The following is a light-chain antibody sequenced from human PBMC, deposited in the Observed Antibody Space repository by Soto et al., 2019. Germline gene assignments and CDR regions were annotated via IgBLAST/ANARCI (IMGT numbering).Light chain of an antibody. CDR2: GAS. Sequence: EIVLTQSPGTLSLSPGERATLSCRASQTVSNTYLAWYQQKSGQAPKFLIYGASNRATGIPDRFSGSGSGTDFTLTISRLEPEDFAVYYCQQYETLPPTFGGGTKVEI. CDR1: QTVSNTY. CDR3: QQYETLPPT. V-gene: IGKV3-20*01. J-gene: IGKJ4*01.